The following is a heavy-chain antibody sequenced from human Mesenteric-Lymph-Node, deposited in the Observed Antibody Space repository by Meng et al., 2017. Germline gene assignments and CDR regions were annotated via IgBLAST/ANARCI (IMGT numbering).Heavy chain of an antibody. J-gene: IGHJ5*02. D-gene: IGHD6-13*01. Sequence: QVQVQESGPGLVKPSETLPLTCAVSGGSISSINWWTWVRQPPGKGLEWIGEIYHSGSTNYNPSLKSRVTISVDKSKNQFSLKLSSVTAADTAVYYCARPIAAAGWFDPWGQGTLVTVSS. CDR1: GGSISSINW. CDR2: IYHSGST. V-gene: IGHV4-4*02. CDR3: ARPIAAAGWFDP.